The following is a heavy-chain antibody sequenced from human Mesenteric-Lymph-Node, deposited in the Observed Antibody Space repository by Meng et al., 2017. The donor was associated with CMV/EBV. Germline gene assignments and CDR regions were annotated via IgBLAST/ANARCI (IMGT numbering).Heavy chain of an antibody. J-gene: IGHJ6*02. V-gene: IGHV4-39*07. CDR3: AKYDNGKFAMDV. CDR1: DGSISRTSSC. CDR2: IYYSGIT. D-gene: IGHD3-16*01. Sequence: GSLRLSCTVSDGSISRTSSCWGWIRQPPGKGLEWLGSIYYSGITFYNPSLTSRVTISLDTSKTQVSLKLTSVTAADTAMYYCAKYDNGKFAMDVWGRGTTVTVSS.